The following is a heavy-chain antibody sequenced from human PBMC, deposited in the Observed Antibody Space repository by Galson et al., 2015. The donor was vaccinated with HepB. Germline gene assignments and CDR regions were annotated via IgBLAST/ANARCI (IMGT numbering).Heavy chain of an antibody. J-gene: IGHJ6*04. CDR3: ARDGSGGYFECY. CDR1: GFTFSTYA. CDR2: IKEDGSAK. D-gene: IGHD3-9*01. Sequence: SLRLSCAASGFTFSTYAMNWVRQAPGKGLEWVANIKEDGSAKYYADSVRGRFTISKDNAENSLFLQMSSLRADDTAVYYCARDGSGGYFECYGGKGTTVTVSS. V-gene: IGHV3-7*01.